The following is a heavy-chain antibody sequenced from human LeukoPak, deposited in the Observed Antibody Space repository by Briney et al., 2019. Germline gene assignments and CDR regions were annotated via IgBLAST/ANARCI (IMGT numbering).Heavy chain of an antibody. D-gene: IGHD3-22*01. CDR2: IKQDGSAK. CDR3: ARCPYDSTGYYSVPSHLDY. Sequence: GGSLRLSCAASGFTFSRYWMTWVRQAPGKGLEWVAYIKQDGSAKYYVDSLRGRFSISRDNVKNSLFLQMNSLSDDDTAVYYCARCPYDSTGYYSVPSHLDYWGQGTLVTVSS. V-gene: IGHV3-7*01. CDR1: GFTFSRYW. J-gene: IGHJ4*02.